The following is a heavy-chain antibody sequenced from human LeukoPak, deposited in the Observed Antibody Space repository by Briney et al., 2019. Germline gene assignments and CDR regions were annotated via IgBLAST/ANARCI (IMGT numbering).Heavy chain of an antibody. CDR2: IRTKAYGGTT. J-gene: IGHJ4*02. V-gene: IGHV3-49*04. CDR3: TSYYYDSGRTFDY. D-gene: IGHD3-10*01. Sequence: PGGTLRLSCTASGFTFGDYAMSWVRQASGKGLEWVGFIRTKAYGGTTQYAASVKGRFTISRDDSKSIAYLQMNSLKTEDTAVYYCTSYYYDSGRTFDYWGQGTLVTVSS. CDR1: GFTFGDYA.